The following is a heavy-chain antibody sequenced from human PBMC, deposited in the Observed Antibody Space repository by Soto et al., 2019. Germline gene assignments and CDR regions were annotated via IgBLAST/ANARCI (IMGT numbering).Heavy chain of an antibody. CDR3: ARQCGRSGSYYSRVNYGMDV. Sequence: SETLSLTCAVYGGSFSGYYWSWIRQPPGKGLEWIGEINHSGSTNYNPSLKSRVTISVDTSKNQFSLKLSSVTAADTAVYYCARQCGRSGSYYSRVNYGMDVWGQGTTVTVSS. CDR1: GGSFSGYY. CDR2: INHSGST. V-gene: IGHV4-34*01. D-gene: IGHD3-10*01. J-gene: IGHJ6*02.